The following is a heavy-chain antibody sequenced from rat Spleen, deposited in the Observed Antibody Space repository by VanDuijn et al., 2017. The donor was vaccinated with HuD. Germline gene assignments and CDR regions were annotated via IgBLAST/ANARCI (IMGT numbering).Heavy chain of an antibody. D-gene: IGHD1-2*01. Sequence: EVQLVESDGGLVQPGRSLKLSCAASGFTFSAYYMAWVRQAPTKGLEWVATISYDGSSTYYRDSVKGRFTISRDNAKSTLYLQMDSLRSEDTATYYCARQTIAADYWGQGVMVTVSS. J-gene: IGHJ2*01. CDR2: ISYDGSST. CDR3: ARQTIAADY. CDR1: GFTFSAYY. V-gene: IGHV5-29*01.